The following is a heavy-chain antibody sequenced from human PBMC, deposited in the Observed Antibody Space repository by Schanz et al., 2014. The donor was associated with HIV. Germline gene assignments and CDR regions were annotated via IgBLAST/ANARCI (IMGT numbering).Heavy chain of an antibody. D-gene: IGHD3-3*01. J-gene: IGHJ5*02. V-gene: IGHV1-46*01. CDR2: INPSGGRT. CDR3: ARDLGGDFWSSQGGLDP. Sequence: QMHLVQSGSEVRKPGASVKVSCKASGYTFTRYSVSWVRQAPGQGLEWMGIINPSGGRTNYAQKFQGRVSMTTDTSTSTVYMELRSLRSEDTAVYYCARDLGGDFWSSQGGLDPWGQGTLVTVSS. CDR1: GYTFTRYS.